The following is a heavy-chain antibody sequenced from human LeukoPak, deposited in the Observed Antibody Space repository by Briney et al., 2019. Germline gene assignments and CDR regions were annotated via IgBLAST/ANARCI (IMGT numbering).Heavy chain of an antibody. J-gene: IGHJ4*02. CDR2: IWHDGSNK. Sequence: PGGALRLSCPAYGFTFSNYGMHWVRQAPGKGLEWLAVIWHDGSNKYYADSVKGRFTISRDNSKNTLYLQMNSLRAEDTALYYCANNFDYWGQGTLVTVSS. CDR3: ANNFDY. CDR1: GFTFSNYG. V-gene: IGHV3-33*03.